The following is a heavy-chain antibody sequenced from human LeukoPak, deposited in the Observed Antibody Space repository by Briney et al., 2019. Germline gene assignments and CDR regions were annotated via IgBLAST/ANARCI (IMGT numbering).Heavy chain of an antibody. Sequence: GRSLRLSCAASGFTFSIYAMHWVRQAPGKGLEWVAVISYDGSNKYYADSVKGRFNISRDNSKNTLYLQMNSLRAEDTAVYYCARGGRGLQYLAIDSSFDYWGQGTLVTVSS. V-gene: IGHV3-30*01. CDR1: GFTFSIYA. D-gene: IGHD4-11*01. CDR3: ARGGRGLQYLAIDSSFDY. CDR2: ISYDGSNK. J-gene: IGHJ4*02.